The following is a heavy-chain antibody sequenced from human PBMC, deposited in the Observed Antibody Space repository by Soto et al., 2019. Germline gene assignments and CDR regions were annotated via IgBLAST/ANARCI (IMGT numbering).Heavy chain of an antibody. V-gene: IGHV4-38-2*01. Sequence: SETLSLTCAVSGYSISSGLYWGWIRQPPGKGLEWIGTIYRGGITYYNPSLKSRVTISIDTSKNHFSLRLSSVTATDTAVYFCAIGNPDWFDPWGQGTLVTVSS. J-gene: IGHJ5*02. CDR2: IYRGGIT. CDR1: GYSISSGLY. D-gene: IGHD1-1*01. CDR3: AIGNPDWFDP.